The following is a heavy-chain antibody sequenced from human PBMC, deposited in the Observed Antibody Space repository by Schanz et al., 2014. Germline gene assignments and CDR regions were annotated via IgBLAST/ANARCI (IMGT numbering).Heavy chain of an antibody. Sequence: QVQLVESGGGVVQPGRSLRLSCAASGFTFSNFAIHWVRQAPGKGLEWVAVISYDGGHKDYADSVKGRFTISRDNSKNPLYLQMNSLRAEDTAVYYCARDRQQLVGRIGYYYGMDVWGQGTTVTVSS. CDR2: ISYDGGHK. D-gene: IGHD6-13*01. CDR3: ARDRQQLVGRIGYYYGMDV. CDR1: GFTFSNFA. V-gene: IGHV3-30*04. J-gene: IGHJ6*02.